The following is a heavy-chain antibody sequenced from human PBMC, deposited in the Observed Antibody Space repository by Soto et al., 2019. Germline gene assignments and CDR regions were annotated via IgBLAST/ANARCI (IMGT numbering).Heavy chain of an antibody. J-gene: IGHJ6*03. CDR1: GGSFSSYY. D-gene: IGHD2-2*01. V-gene: IGHV4-59*08. CDR3: AGRDCSGTNCYYLDYYYMDV. CDR2: IYYSGST. Sequence: SETLSLTCTVSGGSFSSYYWTWIRQSPGKGLEWIGCIYYSGSTDYNPSLRGRLAISIDTSKNQFSLRLNSMTAADTAVYYCAGRDCSGTNCYYLDYYYMDVWGKGTTVTVSS.